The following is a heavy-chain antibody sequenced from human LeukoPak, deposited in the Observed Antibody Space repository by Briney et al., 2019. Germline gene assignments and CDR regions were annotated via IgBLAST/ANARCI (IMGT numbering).Heavy chain of an antibody. V-gene: IGHV4-31*03. CDR1: GGSISSGNYY. D-gene: IGHD3-10*01. CDR3: ASYGSGSYRFDP. Sequence: PSETLSLTCTVSGGSISSGNYYWSWIRQHPGKGLEWIGYIHHSGSTYYNPSLKSRVIISVDTSKNQFSLKLNSVTAADTAVYYCASYGSGSYRFDPWGQGTLVTVSS. CDR2: IHHSGST. J-gene: IGHJ5*02.